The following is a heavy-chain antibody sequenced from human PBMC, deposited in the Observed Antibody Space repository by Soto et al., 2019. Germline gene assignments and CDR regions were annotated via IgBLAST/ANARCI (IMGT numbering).Heavy chain of an antibody. CDR3: ARLGGITMVGGVLTAFDI. Sequence: PSETLSLTCSVSGGSVSSYFWSWVRQPPGKGLEWIAYIYYSGSTNYNPFLKSRVTISVDASKNQFSLRLRSVTAADTAIYYCARLGGITMVGGVLTAFDIWGQGTMVT. V-gene: IGHV4-59*08. CDR2: IYYSGST. D-gene: IGHD3-10*01. CDR1: GGSVSSYF. J-gene: IGHJ3*02.